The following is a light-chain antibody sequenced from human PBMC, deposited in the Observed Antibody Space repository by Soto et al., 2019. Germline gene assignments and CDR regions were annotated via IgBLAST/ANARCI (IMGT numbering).Light chain of an antibody. J-gene: IGKJ4*01. CDR3: QQYDSYVVT. CDR2: GAS. CDR1: QSVSSNF. Sequence: EDGLTQSPGTVSLSPGERVTLSCRASQSVSSNFLAWYQQKPGQAPRLLIYGASNRAAGIPDRFSGSGSGTDFTLTISSLQPDDFATYFCQQYDSYVVTFGGGTKVDI. V-gene: IGKV3-20*01.